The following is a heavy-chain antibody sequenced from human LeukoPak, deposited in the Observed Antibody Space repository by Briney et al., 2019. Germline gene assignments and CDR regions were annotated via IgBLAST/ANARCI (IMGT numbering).Heavy chain of an antibody. J-gene: IGHJ4*02. CDR1: GFTFSRYA. CDR2: ISTSAT. V-gene: IGHV3-23*01. CDR3: AKDVDY. Sequence: GGSLRLSCEASGFTFSRYAMIWVRQAPGKGLEWVSAISTSATQYADSVKGRFTISRDNSKNTLYLQMSSLRAEDMGVYYCAKDVDYWGQGTLVTVSS.